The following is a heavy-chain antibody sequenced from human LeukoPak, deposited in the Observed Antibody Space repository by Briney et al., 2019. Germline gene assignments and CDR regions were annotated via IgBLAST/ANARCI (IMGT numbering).Heavy chain of an antibody. J-gene: IGHJ4*02. CDR1: GGSFSGYY. CDR2: INTSGST. D-gene: IGHD7-27*01. CDR3: ATQDRLGIVRY. V-gene: IGHV4-34*01. Sequence: SETLSLTCADYGGSFSGYYWSWIRQPPGKGLEWIGEINTSGSTNYTPSLKNRVTISVDTSKNQFSLKLSSVTAADTAVYYCATQDRLGIVRYWGQGTLVTVSS.